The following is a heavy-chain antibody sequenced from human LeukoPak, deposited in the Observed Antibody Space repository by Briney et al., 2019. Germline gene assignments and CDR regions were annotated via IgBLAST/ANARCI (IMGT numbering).Heavy chain of an antibody. V-gene: IGHV4-59*08. D-gene: IGHD3-10*01. CDR3: ARHVDYGSGSYYWFDP. J-gene: IGHJ5*02. CDR2: IYNRGNT. CDR1: GGSISSYY. Sequence: SETLSLTCTVSGGSISSYYWSWIRQPPGKGLEWIGYIYNRGNTNYNPSLKSRVTISVDTSKNEFSLKLSSVTAADTAVYYCARHVDYGSGSYYWFDPWGQGTLVTVSS.